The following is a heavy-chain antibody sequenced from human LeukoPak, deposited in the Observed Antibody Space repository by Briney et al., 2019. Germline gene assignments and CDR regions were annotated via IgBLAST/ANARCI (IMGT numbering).Heavy chain of an antibody. CDR1: GGSFSGYY. CDR3: ARGDGDYVENFDY. CDR2: INHSGST. D-gene: IGHD4-17*01. V-gene: IGHV4-34*01. Sequence: SETLSLTCAVYGGSFSGYYWSWIRQPPGKGLEWIGEINHSGSTNYNPSLKSRVTISVDTSKNQFSLKLSSVTAADTAVYYCARGDGDYVENFDYWGQGTLVTVSS. J-gene: IGHJ4*02.